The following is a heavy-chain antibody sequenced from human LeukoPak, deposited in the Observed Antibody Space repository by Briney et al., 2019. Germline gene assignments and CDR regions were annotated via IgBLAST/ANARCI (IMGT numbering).Heavy chain of an antibody. J-gene: IGHJ4*02. CDR1: GFTFNTYA. V-gene: IGHV3-23*01. CDR3: AKLELRANFDY. Sequence: PGGSLGLSCAASGFTFNTYAMSWVRQAPGKGLEWVSAISGSGGGTYYADSVKGRFTISRDNSKNTLYLHVNGLRADDTAVYYCAKLELRANFDYWGQGTLVTVSS. D-gene: IGHD1-26*01. CDR2: ISGSGGGT.